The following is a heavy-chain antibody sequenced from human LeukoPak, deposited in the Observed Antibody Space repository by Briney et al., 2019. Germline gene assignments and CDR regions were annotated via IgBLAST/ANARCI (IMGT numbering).Heavy chain of an antibody. D-gene: IGHD2-2*02. V-gene: IGHV1-2*02. CDR1: GYTFTSYD. J-gene: IGHJ4*02. Sequence: GASVKVSCKASGYTFTSYDINWVRQAPGQGLEWMGGTSPNNGGTDYAQKFQGRVTMTRDTSISTAYMELSSLRSDDTAVFYCARLGPGAIDFDYWGQGTLVTVSS. CDR3: ARLGPGAIDFDY. CDR2: TSPNNGGT.